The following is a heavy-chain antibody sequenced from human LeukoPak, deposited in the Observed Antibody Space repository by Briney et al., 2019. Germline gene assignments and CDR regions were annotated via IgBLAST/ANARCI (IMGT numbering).Heavy chain of an antibody. CDR2: IIPIFGTA. V-gene: IGHV1-69*05. J-gene: IGHJ4*02. Sequence: SVKVSCKASGGTFSSYAISWVRQAPGQGLEWMGGIIPIFGTANYAQKFQGRVTITTDESTSTAYMELSSLRPEDTAVYYCASPGASSSWYSPFDYWGQGTLVTVSS. CDR1: GGTFSSYA. CDR3: ASPGASSSWYSPFDY. D-gene: IGHD6-13*01.